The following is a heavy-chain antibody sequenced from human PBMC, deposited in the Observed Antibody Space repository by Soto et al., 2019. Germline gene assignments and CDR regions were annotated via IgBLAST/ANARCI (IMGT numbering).Heavy chain of an antibody. CDR2: ISWDGGST. V-gene: IGHV3-43*01. CDR1: GFTFDDYT. Sequence: GGSLRLSCAASGFTFDDYTMHWVRQAPGKGLEWVSLISWDGGSTYYADSVKGRFTISRDNSKNSLYLQMNSLRTEDTALYYCAKDFGGYSYGFYYFDYWGQGTLVTVSS. J-gene: IGHJ4*02. D-gene: IGHD5-18*01. CDR3: AKDFGGYSYGFYYFDY.